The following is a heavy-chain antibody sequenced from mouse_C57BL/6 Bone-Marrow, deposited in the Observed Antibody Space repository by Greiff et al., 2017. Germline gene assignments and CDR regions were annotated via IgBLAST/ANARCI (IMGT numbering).Heavy chain of an antibody. Sequence: QVQLQQSGAELVRPGASVTLSCKASGYTLTDYEMHWVKQTPVHGLEWIGAIDPETGGTAYNQKFKGKAILTADKSSSTAYMELRSLTSEDSAVYYCTREGYYYGSICSFDYWGQGTTLTVSS. CDR1: GYTLTDYE. CDR3: TREGYYYGSICSFDY. CDR2: IDPETGGT. J-gene: IGHJ2*01. D-gene: IGHD1-1*01. V-gene: IGHV1-15*01.